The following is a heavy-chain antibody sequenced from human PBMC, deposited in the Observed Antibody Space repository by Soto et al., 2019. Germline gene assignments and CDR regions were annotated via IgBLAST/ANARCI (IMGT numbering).Heavy chain of an antibody. Sequence: PGGSLRLSCAASGFIFSTYGMHWVRQAPGKGLEWVAVIWYDGSNKYYADSVKGRFTISRDNSKNMLYLQMNSLRAEDTAVYYCARDTTRAMVRIYYGMDVWGQGTTVTVSS. D-gene: IGHD3-10*01. CDR2: IWYDGSNK. CDR1: GFIFSTYG. J-gene: IGHJ6*02. V-gene: IGHV3-33*01. CDR3: ARDTTRAMVRIYYGMDV.